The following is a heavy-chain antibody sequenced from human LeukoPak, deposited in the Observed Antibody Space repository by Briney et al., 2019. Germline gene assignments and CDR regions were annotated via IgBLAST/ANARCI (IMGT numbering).Heavy chain of an antibody. Sequence: GASVKVSCKASGGTFSSYAISWVRQAPGQGLEWMGGIIPIFGTANYAQKFQGRVTITTDESTSTAYMELSSLRSEDTAVYYCARSARVVVTAPLYYYYMDVWGKGTTVTVSS. CDR3: ARSARVVVTAPLYYYYMDV. D-gene: IGHD2-21*02. CDR1: GGTFSSYA. CDR2: IIPIFGTA. V-gene: IGHV1-69*05. J-gene: IGHJ6*03.